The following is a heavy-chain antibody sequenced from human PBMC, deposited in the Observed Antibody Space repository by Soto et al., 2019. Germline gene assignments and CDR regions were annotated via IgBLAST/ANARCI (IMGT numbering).Heavy chain of an antibody. D-gene: IGHD3-3*01. CDR2: FDPEDGET. J-gene: IGHJ4*02. CDR3: ARVGERRYYDFWSGHFDY. CDR1: GHTLTELS. Sequence: ASVKVSCRVSGHTLTELSMHWVRQAPGKGLEWMGGFDPEDGETIYAQKFQGRVTMTEDTSTDTAYMELSRLRSDDTAVYYCARVGERRYYDFWSGHFDYWGQGTLVTVS. V-gene: IGHV1-24*01.